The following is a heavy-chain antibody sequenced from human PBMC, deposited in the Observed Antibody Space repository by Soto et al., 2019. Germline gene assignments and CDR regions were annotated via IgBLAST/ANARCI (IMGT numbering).Heavy chain of an antibody. CDR2: ISSSSSYI. Sequence: EVQLVESGGGLVKPGGSLRLSCAASGFTFSSYSMNWVRQAPGKGLEWVSSISSSSSYIYYADSVKGRSTISRDNAKNSLYLQMNSLRAEDTAVYYCAPVGLYCSGGSCRLWGQGTMVTVSS. J-gene: IGHJ3*01. V-gene: IGHV3-21*01. D-gene: IGHD2-15*01. CDR1: GFTFSSYS. CDR3: APVGLYCSGGSCRL.